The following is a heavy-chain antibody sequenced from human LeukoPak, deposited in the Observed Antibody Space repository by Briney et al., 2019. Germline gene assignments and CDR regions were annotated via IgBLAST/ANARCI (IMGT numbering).Heavy chain of an antibody. CDR2: INQGGTEK. J-gene: IGHJ4*02. CDR3: ARDGPPAGLYFDN. Sequence: PGGSLRLSCAASRFSFNTFWMNWVRQAPGKGLERVASINQGGTEKYYVDSVKGRFTISRDNAKNALYLQMYTLTVDDTAVYYCARDGPPAGLYFDNWGQGTLVTVSS. D-gene: IGHD6-13*01. CDR1: RFSFNTFW. V-gene: IGHV3-7*01.